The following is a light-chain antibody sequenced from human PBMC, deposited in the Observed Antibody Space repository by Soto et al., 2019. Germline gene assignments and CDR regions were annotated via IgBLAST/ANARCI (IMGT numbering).Light chain of an antibody. Sequence: QSALTQPASVSGSPGQSITISCTGPSSDVGSYNLVSWYQQHPGKAPKLMIYEGSKRPSGVSNRFSGSKSGNTASLTISGLQAEDEAYYYCCSYAGSSTYVVLVGGTKVTVL. CDR3: CSYAGSSTYVV. CDR1: SSDVGSYNL. V-gene: IGLV2-23*01. J-gene: IGLJ2*01. CDR2: EGS.